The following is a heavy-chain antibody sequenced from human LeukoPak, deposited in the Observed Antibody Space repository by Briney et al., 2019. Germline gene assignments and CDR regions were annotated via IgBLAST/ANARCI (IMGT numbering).Heavy chain of an antibody. V-gene: IGHV3-7*01. D-gene: IGHD3-10*01. J-gene: IGHJ4*02. CDR2: IKQDGSEK. Sequence: GGSLRLSCAASGFTFSSYWMSWVRQAPGKGLEWVANIKQDGSEKYYVDSVKGRFTISRDNAKNSLYLQMNSLRAEDTAVYYCARDLAYYGSGSYVYWGQGTLVTVSS. CDR3: ARDLAYYGSGSYVY. CDR1: GFTFSSYW.